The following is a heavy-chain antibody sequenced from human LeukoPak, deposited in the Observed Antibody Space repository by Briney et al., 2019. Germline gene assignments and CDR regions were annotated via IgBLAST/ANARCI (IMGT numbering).Heavy chain of an antibody. V-gene: IGHV3-11*01. CDR1: GFTFSDYY. CDR3: ARDQRGGSWGVGPNDY. J-gene: IGHJ4*02. CDR2: ISSSGSTI. Sequence: KPGGSLSLSCAASGFTFSDYYISWIRQPQGKGLEWVSYISSSGSTIYYADSVKGRFTISRDNAKNSLYLQMNSLRAEDTAVYYCARDQRGGSWGVGPNDYWGQGTLVTVSS. D-gene: IGHD2-15*01.